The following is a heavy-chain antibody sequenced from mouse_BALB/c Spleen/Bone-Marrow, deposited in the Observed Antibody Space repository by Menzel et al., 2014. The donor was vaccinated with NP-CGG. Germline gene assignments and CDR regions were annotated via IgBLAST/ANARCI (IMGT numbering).Heavy chain of an antibody. V-gene: IGHV7-3*02. CDR1: GFTFTDYY. CDR3: ARFPMDY. Sequence: EVMLVESGGGLVQPGGSLRLSCTTSGFTFTDYYMSWVCRPPGKALEWLAFIRNKAYGYTTEYSASVRGRFTISRDNSQSILYLQMNTLRAEDSATYYCARFPMDYWGQGTSVTVSS. J-gene: IGHJ4*01. CDR2: IRNKAYGYTT.